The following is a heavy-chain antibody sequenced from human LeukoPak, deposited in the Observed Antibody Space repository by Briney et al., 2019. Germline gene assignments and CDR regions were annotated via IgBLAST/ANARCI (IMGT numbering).Heavy chain of an antibody. CDR1: GFTFSAYS. V-gene: IGHV3-21*01. J-gene: IGHJ4*02. CDR2: ISPTTNYI. CDR3: ARGGSNYAYDFDY. Sequence: GGSLRLSCAASGFTFSAYSMNWVRQAPGKGLEWVSSISPTTNYIRSADSVKGRFTISRDNAKDSLYLQMNSLRADDTAVYYCARGGSNYAYDFDYWGQGTLVTVSS. D-gene: IGHD3-10*01.